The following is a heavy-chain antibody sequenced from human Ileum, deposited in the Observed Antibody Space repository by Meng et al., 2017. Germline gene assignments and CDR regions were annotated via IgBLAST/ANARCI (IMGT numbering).Heavy chain of an antibody. D-gene: IGHD3-3*01. Sequence: HVHLHQSGPELWKHSPSPALTCAVSGGSVSSNIAAWNWIRQSPLRGLEWLGRTYYRSKWYSEYAVSVKSRISITPDTSKNQFSLQMNSVTPEDTAVYYCASGSGSLDYWGPGTLVTVSS. CDR2: TYYRSKWYS. CDR3: ASGSGSLDY. CDR1: GGSVSSNIAA. V-gene: IGHV6-1*01. J-gene: IGHJ4*02.